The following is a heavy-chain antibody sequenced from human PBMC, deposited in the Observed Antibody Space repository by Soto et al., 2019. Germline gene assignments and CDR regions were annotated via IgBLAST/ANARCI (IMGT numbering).Heavy chain of an antibody. CDR3: ASLRFLGYYYGMDV. CDR2: IYYSGST. CDR1: GGSVSSGSYY. V-gene: IGHV4-61*01. Sequence: PSETLSLTCTVSGGSVSSGSYYWRWIRQPPGKGLEWIGYIYYSGSTKYNPSLKSRVTISVDTSKNQFSLKLSSVTAADTAVYYCASLRFLGYYYGMDVWGQGTTVTVS. D-gene: IGHD3-3*01. J-gene: IGHJ6*02.